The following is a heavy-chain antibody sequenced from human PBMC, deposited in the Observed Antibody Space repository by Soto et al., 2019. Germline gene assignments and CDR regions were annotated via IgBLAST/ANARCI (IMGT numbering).Heavy chain of an antibody. CDR3: ARGGSNDWQVAFDI. D-gene: IGHD3-9*01. CDR1: GGSFSTYY. Sequence: QLQQWGAGLLKPSETLSLTCVVSGGSFSTYYYNGIRQSPGKGLEWIGEINHSGSNNYSPSLKSRVTMSLDTSKNQFSLKLTSVTAADTAVYYCARGGSNDWQVAFDIWGQGTMVTVSS. J-gene: IGHJ3*02. CDR2: INHSGSN. V-gene: IGHV4-34*01.